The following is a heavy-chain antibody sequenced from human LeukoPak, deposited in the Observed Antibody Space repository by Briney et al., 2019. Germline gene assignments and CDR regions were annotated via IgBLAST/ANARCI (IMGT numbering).Heavy chain of an antibody. V-gene: IGHV3-72*01. CDR3: TTNDAFDI. Sequence: GGSLRLSCVASAFTFRTYSMHWVRQAPGKGLEWVGRIRRKANSYTTEYAASVKGRVTISRDDSKNSLFLQMNSLRTEDTAVYYCTTNDAFDIWGQGTMVTVSS. CDR2: IRRKANSYTT. CDR1: AFTFRTYS. J-gene: IGHJ3*02. D-gene: IGHD1-14*01.